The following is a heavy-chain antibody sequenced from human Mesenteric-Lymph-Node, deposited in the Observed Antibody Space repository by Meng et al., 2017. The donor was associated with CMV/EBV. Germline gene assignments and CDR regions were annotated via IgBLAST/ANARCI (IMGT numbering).Heavy chain of an antibody. Sequence: KVSCKASGYSFTIYWIAWVRQMPGKGLEWMGIIYPGDSDTRYSPSFQGQVTISADKSINTAYLQWSSLKASDTAMYYCARQSDYGDYFRDYWGQGTLVTVSS. CDR1: GYSFTIYW. V-gene: IGHV5-51*01. CDR3: ARQSDYGDYFRDY. D-gene: IGHD4-17*01. CDR2: IYPGDSDT. J-gene: IGHJ4*02.